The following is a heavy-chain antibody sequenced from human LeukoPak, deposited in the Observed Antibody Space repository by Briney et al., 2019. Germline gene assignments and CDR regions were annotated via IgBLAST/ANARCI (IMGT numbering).Heavy chain of an antibody. V-gene: IGHV1-18*01. CDR2: INPYNDNT. Sequence: ASVKVSCKASGYTFTSYDISWVRQAPGQGLEWMGWINPYNDNTNYAQKLQDRVTMTTDTSTSTAYMELRSLRSDDTAVYYCARAQAVITLDYWGQGTLVTVSS. CDR1: GYTFTSYD. CDR3: ARAQAVITLDY. J-gene: IGHJ4*02. D-gene: IGHD4-17*01.